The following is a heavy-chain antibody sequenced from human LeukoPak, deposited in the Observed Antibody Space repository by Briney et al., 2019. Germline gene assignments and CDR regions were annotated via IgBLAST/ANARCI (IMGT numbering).Heavy chain of an antibody. CDR1: GLTFSSYW. Sequence: PGGSLRLSCAASGLTFSSYWMNWVRKAPGKGLEWLAHINPDGRDTYYVDSVKGRFTISRDNAQNSMYLQMNSLRVEDTAVYYCTSWGDTTAEYFQRWGQGTLVTVSS. CDR2: INPDGRDT. D-gene: IGHD2-21*02. CDR3: TSWGDTTAEYFQR. V-gene: IGHV3-7*01. J-gene: IGHJ1*01.